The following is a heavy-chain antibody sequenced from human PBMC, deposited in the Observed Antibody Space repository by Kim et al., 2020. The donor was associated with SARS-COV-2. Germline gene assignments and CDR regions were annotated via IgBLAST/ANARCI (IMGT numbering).Heavy chain of an antibody. V-gene: IGHV4-59*01. CDR2: IYYSGST. Sequence: SETLSLTCTVSGGSISSYYWSWIRQPPGKGLEWIGYIYYSGSTNYNPSLKSRVTISVDTSKNQFSLKLSSVTAADTAVYYCARILNKGQQPNDFDYWGQGTLVTVSS. CDR3: ARILNKGQQPNDFDY. J-gene: IGHJ4*02. CDR1: GGSISSYY. D-gene: IGHD6-13*01.